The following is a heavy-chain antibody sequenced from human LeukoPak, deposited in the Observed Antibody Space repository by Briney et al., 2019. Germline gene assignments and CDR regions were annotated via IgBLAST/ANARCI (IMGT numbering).Heavy chain of an antibody. CDR2: ISAYNGNT. CDR1: GYTFTSYG. CDR3: ATGEGFGESLPHNWFDP. Sequence: ASVKVSCKASGYTFTSYGISWVRQAPGQGLEWMGWISAYNGNTNYAQKLQGRVTMTTDTSTSTAYMELRSLRSDDTAVYYCATGEGFGESLPHNWFDPWGQGTLVTVSS. V-gene: IGHV1-18*01. D-gene: IGHD3-10*01. J-gene: IGHJ5*02.